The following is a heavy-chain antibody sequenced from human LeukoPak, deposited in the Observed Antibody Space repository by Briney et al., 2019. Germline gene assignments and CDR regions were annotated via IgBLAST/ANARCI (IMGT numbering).Heavy chain of an antibody. CDR3: ASHCSSTSCHHGPYYYYGMDV. CDR2: MNPNSGNT. V-gene: IGHV1-8*01. CDR1: GYTFTSYD. J-gene: IGHJ6*02. D-gene: IGHD2-2*01. Sequence: ASVKVSCKASGYTFTSYDINWVRQATGQGLEWMGWMNPNSGNTGYAQKFQGRVTMTRNTSISTAYMELSSLRSEDTAVYYCASHCSSTSCHHGPYYYYGMDVWGQGTTVTVSS.